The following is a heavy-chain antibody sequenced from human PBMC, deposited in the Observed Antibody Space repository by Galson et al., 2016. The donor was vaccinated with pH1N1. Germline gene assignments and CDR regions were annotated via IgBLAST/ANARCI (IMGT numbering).Heavy chain of an antibody. D-gene: IGHD5-12*01. CDR2: VSGSGGYT. J-gene: IGHJ3*02. V-gene: IGHV3-23*01. CDR3: AKANFGGYDLDAFDI. Sequence: SLRLSCAAPGFGFSSYAMSWVRQAPGKGLEWVSSVSGSGGYTYDADSVKGRFTISRDNSSSTLYLQMNSLRVEDTALYYCAKANFGGYDLDAFDIWGQGTMVTVSS. CDR1: GFGFSSYA.